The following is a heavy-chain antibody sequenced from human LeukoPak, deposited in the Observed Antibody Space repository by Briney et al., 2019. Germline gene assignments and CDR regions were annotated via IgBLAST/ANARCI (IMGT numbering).Heavy chain of an antibody. CDR2: IYYSGST. J-gene: IGHJ4*02. D-gene: IGHD2-2*02. CDR1: GGSISSYY. CDR3: ARGLCSSTSCYKSWGY. V-gene: IGHV4-59*01. Sequence: SETLSLTCTVSGGSISSYYWSWIRQPPGKGLEWIGYIYYSGSTNYNPSLKSRVTISVDTSKNQFSLKLSSVTAADTAVYYCARGLCSSTSCYKSWGYWGQGTLVTVSS.